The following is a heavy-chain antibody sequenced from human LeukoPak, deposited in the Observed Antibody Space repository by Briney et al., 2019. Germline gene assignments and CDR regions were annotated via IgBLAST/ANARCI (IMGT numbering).Heavy chain of an antibody. J-gene: IGHJ4*02. Sequence: ASVKVSCKASGGTFSSYAISWGRQAPGQGLEWMGRIIPIFGTANYAQKFQGRVTITTDESTSTAYMELSSLRSEDTAVYYCARARTKYYDSSGYYYGYWGQGTLVTVSS. CDR3: ARARTKYYDSSGYYYGY. V-gene: IGHV1-69*05. D-gene: IGHD3-22*01. CDR1: GGTFSSYA. CDR2: IIPIFGTA.